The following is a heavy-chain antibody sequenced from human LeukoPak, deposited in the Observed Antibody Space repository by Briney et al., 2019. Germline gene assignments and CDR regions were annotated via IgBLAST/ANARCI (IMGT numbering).Heavy chain of an antibody. J-gene: IGHJ4*02. D-gene: IGHD1-1*01. V-gene: IGHV3-9*01. CDR2: ISWNSDNI. Sequence: GGSLRLSCAASGFTFDDYAMHWVRQAPGKGLEWVSGISWNSDNIGYADSVKGRFTISRDNSKNTLYLQMNSLRAEDTAVYYCAKDSGWIGKTSGLDYWGQGTLVTVSS. CDR3: AKDSGWIGKTSGLDY. CDR1: GFTFDDYA.